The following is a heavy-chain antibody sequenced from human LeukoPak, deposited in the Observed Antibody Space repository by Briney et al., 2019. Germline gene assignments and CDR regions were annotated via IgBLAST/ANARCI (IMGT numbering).Heavy chain of an antibody. CDR1: GGSISSSSYY. J-gene: IGHJ6*02. V-gene: IGHV4-39*01. D-gene: IGHD1-26*01. Sequence: ASETLSLTCTVSGGSISSSSYYWGWIRQPPGKGLEWIGSIYYSGSTYYNPSLKSRVTISVDTSKNQFSLKLSSVTAADTAVYYCARQGGYYYYYGMDVWGQGTTVTVSS. CDR3: ARQGGYYYYYGMDV. CDR2: IYYSGST.